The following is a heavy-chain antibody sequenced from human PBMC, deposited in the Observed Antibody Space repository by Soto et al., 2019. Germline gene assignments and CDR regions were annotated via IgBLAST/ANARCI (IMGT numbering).Heavy chain of an antibody. Sequence: TLSLTCTVSGGSMRNYFWTWIRQPPGKGLEWIGYIHYSGTTSFSPSYNPSLWSRVTISEDTSKNQFSLKLLSVTTADTAVYFCAAGEASSRNLAPYYLDFWGQGTLVTVSS. D-gene: IGHD6-13*01. CDR2: IHYSGTT. CDR3: AAGEASSRNLAPYYLDF. CDR1: GGSMRNYF. V-gene: IGHV4-59*01. J-gene: IGHJ4*02.